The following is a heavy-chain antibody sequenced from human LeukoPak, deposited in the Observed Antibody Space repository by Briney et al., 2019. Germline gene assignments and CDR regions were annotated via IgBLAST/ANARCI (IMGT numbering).Heavy chain of an antibody. Sequence: GGSLRLSCAASGFTFSSYSMNWVRQAPGKGLEWVSSISSSSSYIYYADSVKGRFTISRDNAKNSLYLQMNSLRAEDTAVYYCARDLWRAAADDYWGQGTLVTVSS. D-gene: IGHD6-13*01. J-gene: IGHJ4*02. CDR3: ARDLWRAAADDY. CDR1: GFTFSSYS. V-gene: IGHV3-21*01. CDR2: ISSSSSYI.